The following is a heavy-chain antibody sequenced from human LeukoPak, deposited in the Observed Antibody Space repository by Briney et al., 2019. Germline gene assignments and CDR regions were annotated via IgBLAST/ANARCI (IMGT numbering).Heavy chain of an antibody. V-gene: IGHV3-30*18. J-gene: IGHJ4*02. Sequence: GGSLRLSCAASGSTFSSYVTSWVRQPPGKGLEWVALISFESSNKHYADSVKGRFTISRDNSKNTLYLQMNSLRAEDTAVYYCAKGDVPTDYFDYWGQGTLVTVSS. CDR1: GSTFSSYV. CDR3: AKGDVPTDYFDY. CDR2: ISFESSNK.